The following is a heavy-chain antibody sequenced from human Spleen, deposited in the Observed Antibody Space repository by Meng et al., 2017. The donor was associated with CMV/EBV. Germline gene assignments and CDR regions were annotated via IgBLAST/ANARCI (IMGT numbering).Heavy chain of an antibody. D-gene: IGHD1-26*01. CDR2: INPSGGST. CDR3: ARAIPGATGYFDY. Sequence: KASGYTFTIYYIHWVRQAPGQGLEWMGIINPSGGSTNYAQKSQGRVTMTRDTSTSTAYMELSSLRSEDTAVYYCARAIPGATGYFDYWGQGSLVTVSS. CDR1: GYTFTIYY. J-gene: IGHJ4*02. V-gene: IGHV1-46*01.